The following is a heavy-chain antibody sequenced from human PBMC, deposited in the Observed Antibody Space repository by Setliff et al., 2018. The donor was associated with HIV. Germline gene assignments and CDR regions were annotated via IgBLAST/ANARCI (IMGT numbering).Heavy chain of an antibody. V-gene: IGHV1-2*05. J-gene: IGHJ3*02. D-gene: IGHD2-8*01. CDR3: ASKVHCTNGVCLDAFDT. CDR2: INPNSGGT. Sequence: ASVKVSCKASGYTFTDYYMHWVRQAPGQGLEWMGRINPNSGGTNYVQKFQGRVTMTRDRSISTAYMELSRLRSDDTGVYYCASKVHCTNGVCLDAFDTWGQGTMVTVSS. CDR1: GYTFTDYY.